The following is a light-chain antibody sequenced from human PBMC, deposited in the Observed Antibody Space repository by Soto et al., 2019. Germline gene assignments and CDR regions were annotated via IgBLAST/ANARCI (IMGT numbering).Light chain of an antibody. CDR3: QQYNTYPIT. Sequence: DIQMTQSPSSLSASVGDRVTITCRASQDISNYLAWFQQKPGKAPKSLIYGASRLQRGVPSNFSGSGSGTDFTLIISSVQPEDIATYYCQQYNTYPITFGQGTRLEIK. CDR2: GAS. CDR1: QDISNY. J-gene: IGKJ5*01. V-gene: IGKV1-16*02.